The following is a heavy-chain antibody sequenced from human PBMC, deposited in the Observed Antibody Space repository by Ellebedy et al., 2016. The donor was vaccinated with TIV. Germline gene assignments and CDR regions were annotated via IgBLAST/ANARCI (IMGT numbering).Heavy chain of an antibody. CDR3: ARGLNYYDSGGYWNNEFDI. CDR1: GDSISFVY. Sequence: SETLSLTXTVSGDSISFVYCNWIRQPAGKGLEWLGRMYTTGTTHHNPSLKSRVTMSLDTSKKQFSLELGSVTVADTAICYCARGLNYYDSGGYWNNEFDIWGQGTMVTVSS. V-gene: IGHV4-4*07. D-gene: IGHD3-22*01. J-gene: IGHJ3*02. CDR2: MYTTGTT.